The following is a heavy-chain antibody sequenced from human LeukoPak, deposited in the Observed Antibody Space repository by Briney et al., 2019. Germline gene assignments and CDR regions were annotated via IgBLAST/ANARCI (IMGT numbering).Heavy chain of an antibody. CDR3: ARETHYYDSSGYYGAFDY. CDR1: GFTVSSSY. Sequence: GGSLRLSCAASGFTVSSSYMSWVRQAPGKGLEWVSVIYSGGSTYYSDSVKGRFTISRDNSKNTLDLQMNSLRAEDAAVYYCARETHYYDSSGYYGAFDYWGQGTLVTVSS. D-gene: IGHD3-22*01. J-gene: IGHJ4*02. V-gene: IGHV3-53*01. CDR2: IYSGGST.